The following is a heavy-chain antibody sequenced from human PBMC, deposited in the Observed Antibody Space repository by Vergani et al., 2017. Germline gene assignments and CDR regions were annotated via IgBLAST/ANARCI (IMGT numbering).Heavy chain of an antibody. CDR2: VSTGTKSQ. Sequence: QLVESGGGWVQPGGSLRLSCVVSGFDFSSYIMNWVRQAPGKGLEWVSFVSTGTKSQSYAESVKGRFTISRDSAKNSLYLQMDSLRAEDTAVYYCARALWNFYYGMDVWGQGTTVTVSS. D-gene: IGHD1-1*01. CDR1: GFDFSSYI. V-gene: IGHV3-48*01. CDR3: ARALWNFYYGMDV. J-gene: IGHJ6*02.